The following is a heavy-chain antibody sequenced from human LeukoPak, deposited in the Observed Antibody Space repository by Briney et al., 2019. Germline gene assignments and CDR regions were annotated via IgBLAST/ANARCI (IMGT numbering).Heavy chain of an antibody. V-gene: IGHV3-66*01. CDR3: ARERAYYYDSSGDDAFDI. J-gene: IGHJ3*02. D-gene: IGHD3-22*01. Sequence: PGGSLRLSCAASGFTVSSNYMSWVRQAPGKGLGWVSVIYSGGSTYYADSVKGRFTISRDNSKNTLFLQMNSLRAEDTAVYYCARERAYYYDSSGDDAFDIWGQGTMVTVSS. CDR1: GFTVSSNY. CDR2: IYSGGST.